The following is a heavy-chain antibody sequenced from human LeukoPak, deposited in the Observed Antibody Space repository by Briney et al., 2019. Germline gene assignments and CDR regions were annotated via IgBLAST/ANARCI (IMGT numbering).Heavy chain of an antibody. CDR3: ARGSNILTGYQEPDFDY. V-gene: IGHV4-34*01. CDR1: GGSFSGYY. Sequence: PSETLSLTCAVYGGSFSGYYWSWIRQPPGKGLEWIGEINHSGSTNYNPSLKSRVTISVDTSENQFSLKLSSVTAADTAVYYCARGSNILTGYQEPDFDYWGQGTLVTVSS. D-gene: IGHD3-9*01. CDR2: INHSGST. J-gene: IGHJ4*02.